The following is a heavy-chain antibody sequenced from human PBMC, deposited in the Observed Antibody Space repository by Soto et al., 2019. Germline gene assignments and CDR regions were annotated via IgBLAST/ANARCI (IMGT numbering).Heavy chain of an antibody. Sequence: QVQLVQSGAEVKKPGASVKVSCKASGYTFTSYGISWVRQAPGQGLEWMGWISAYNGNTNYAQKLQGRVTMTTDTSTSPGDMELRRMRSDDEAVYYCARSRVTFNCSGGSCFSYYYYYGMDVWGQGTTVTVSS. J-gene: IGHJ6*02. V-gene: IGHV1-18*01. CDR1: GYTFTSYG. CDR2: ISAYNGNT. CDR3: ARSRVTFNCSGGSCFSYYYYYGMDV. D-gene: IGHD2-15*01.